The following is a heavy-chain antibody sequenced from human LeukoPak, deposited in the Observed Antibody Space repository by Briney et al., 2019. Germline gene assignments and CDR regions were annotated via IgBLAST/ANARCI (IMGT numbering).Heavy chain of an antibody. Sequence: PGRSLRLSCATSGFTFHDYSIHWVRQAPGKGLEWVSGIAWNSGSIAYVDSVKGRLTISRDNSKNTLYLQMNSLRAEDTAVYYCARDLVLDYSNYLVQNWFDPWGQGTLVTVSS. D-gene: IGHD4-11*01. V-gene: IGHV3-9*01. CDR2: IAWNSGSI. CDR1: GFTFHDYS. J-gene: IGHJ5*02. CDR3: ARDLVLDYSNYLVQNWFDP.